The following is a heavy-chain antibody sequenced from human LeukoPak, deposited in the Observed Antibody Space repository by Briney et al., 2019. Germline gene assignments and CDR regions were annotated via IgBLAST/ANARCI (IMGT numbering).Heavy chain of an antibody. CDR1: GFTFSDYY. V-gene: IGHV3-11*06. CDR3: ARGVAAAGTRARKTYYFDY. Sequence: GGSLRLSCAAPGFTFSDYYMSWIRQAPGKGLEWVSYISSSSSYTNYADSVKGRFTISRDNAKNSLYLQMNSLRAEDTAVYYCARGVAAAGTRARKTYYFDYWGQGTLVTVSS. J-gene: IGHJ4*02. D-gene: IGHD6-13*01. CDR2: ISSSSSYT.